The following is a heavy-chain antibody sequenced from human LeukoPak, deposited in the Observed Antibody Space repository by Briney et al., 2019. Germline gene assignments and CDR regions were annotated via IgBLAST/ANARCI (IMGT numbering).Heavy chain of an antibody. D-gene: IGHD3-10*01. CDR1: GFTFSSYS. CDR3: ARVGLLWFGECISPCPHYFDY. J-gene: IGHJ4*02. CDR2: ISSSSSYI. V-gene: IGHV3-21*01. Sequence: GGSLRLSCAASGFTFSSYSMNWVRQAPGKGLEWVSSISSSSSYIYYADSVKGRFTISRDNAKNSLYLQMNSLRAEDTAVYYCARVGLLWFGECISPCPHYFDYWGQGTLVTVSS.